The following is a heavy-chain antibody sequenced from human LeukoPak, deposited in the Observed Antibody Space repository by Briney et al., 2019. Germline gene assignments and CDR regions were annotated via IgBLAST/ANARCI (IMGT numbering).Heavy chain of an antibody. V-gene: IGHV4-39*07. CDR1: GGSISSISYY. CDR2: IYYSGST. D-gene: IGHD5-24*01. Sequence: SETLSLTCTVSGGSISSISYYWGWIRQPPGKGLEWIGSIYYSGSTYYNPSLKSRVTISVDTSKNQFSLKLSSVTAADTAVYYCARRWYYYYYMDVWGKGTTVTVSS. J-gene: IGHJ6*03. CDR3: ARRWYYYYYMDV.